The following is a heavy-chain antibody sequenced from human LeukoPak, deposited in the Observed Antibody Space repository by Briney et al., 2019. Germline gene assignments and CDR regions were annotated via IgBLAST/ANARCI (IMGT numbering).Heavy chain of an antibody. D-gene: IGHD3-3*01. CDR3: ARGATDFYDFWSN. CDR2: IYYSGST. Sequence: SETLSLTCTVSGGSISSGDYYWSWIRQPPGRGLEWIGYIYYSGSTYQNPSLKSRVTISVDTSKNQFPLKLSSVTAADTAVYYCARGATDFYDFWSNWGQGTLVTVSS. V-gene: IGHV4-30-4*08. J-gene: IGHJ4*02. CDR1: GGSISSGDYY.